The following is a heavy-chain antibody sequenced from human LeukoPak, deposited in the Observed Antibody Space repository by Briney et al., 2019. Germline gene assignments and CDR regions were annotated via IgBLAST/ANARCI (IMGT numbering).Heavy chain of an antibody. V-gene: IGHV1-2*02. CDR3: ARFKDYSGAFDI. J-gene: IGHJ3*02. CDR2: INPNSGGT. CDR1: GYTFTGYY. Sequence: ASVKVSCKASGYTFTGYYMHWVRQAPGQGLEWMGWINPNSGGTNYAQKFQGRVTMARDTSISTAYMELSRLRSDDTAVYYCARFKDYSGAFDIWGQGTMVTVSS. D-gene: IGHD2-15*01.